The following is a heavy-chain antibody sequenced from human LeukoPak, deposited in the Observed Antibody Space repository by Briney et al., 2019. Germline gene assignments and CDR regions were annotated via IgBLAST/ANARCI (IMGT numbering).Heavy chain of an antibody. J-gene: IGHJ1*01. Sequence: ASVKVSCKASGYTFTSYYMHWVRQAPGQGLERMGIINPSGGSTSYAQKFQGRVTMTRDTSTSTVYMELSSLRSEDTAVYYCARDQAYYYDSSGYPEYFQHWGQGTLVTVSS. CDR1: GYTFTSYY. D-gene: IGHD3-22*01. CDR2: INPSGGST. V-gene: IGHV1-46*01. CDR3: ARDQAYYYDSSGYPEYFQH.